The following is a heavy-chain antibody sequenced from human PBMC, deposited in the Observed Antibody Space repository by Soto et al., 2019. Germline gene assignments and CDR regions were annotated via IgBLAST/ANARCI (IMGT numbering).Heavy chain of an antibody. D-gene: IGHD1-26*01. CDR3: ARGTVGRFDP. CDR1: GGTFSSYS. J-gene: IGHJ5*02. CDR2: IIPIFGPS. Sequence: ASAKVYCKDYGGTFSSYSTCWVRQAPGQGLEWMGGIIPIFGPSNYAQKFQGRVTITADESTSTAYMELSSLRSEDTAVYYCARGTVGRFDPWGQGTLVTVSS. V-gene: IGHV1-69*13.